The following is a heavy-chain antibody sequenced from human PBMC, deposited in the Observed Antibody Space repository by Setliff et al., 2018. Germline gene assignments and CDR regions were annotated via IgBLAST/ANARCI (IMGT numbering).Heavy chain of an antibody. D-gene: IGHD3-3*01. V-gene: IGHV1-3*01. CDR2: INAVNGNT. J-gene: IGHJ5*02. Sequence: ASVKVSCQASGYTFTSYAMHWVRQAPGQRLEWMGWINAVNGNTKYSQKFQGRVTITRDTSANTAYMELSSLRSEDTAVYYCARDTYIGDFWSGYYIQGQFDPWGQGTLVTVSS. CDR1: GYTFTSYA. CDR3: ARDTYIGDFWSGYYIQGQFDP.